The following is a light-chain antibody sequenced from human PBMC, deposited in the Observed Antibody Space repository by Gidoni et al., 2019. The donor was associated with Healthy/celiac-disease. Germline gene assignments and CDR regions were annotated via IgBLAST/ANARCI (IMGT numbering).Light chain of an antibody. CDR2: AAS. CDR1: QGISSY. CDR3: QQYYSYPIT. V-gene: IGKV1-8*01. Sequence: AIRTTQAPSSFSASTGDRVTITCRASQGISSYLAWYRQKPGKAPKLLIYAASTLQSGVPSRFSGSGSGTDFTLTISCLQSEDFSTYYCQQYYSYPITFXXXTRLEIK. J-gene: IGKJ5*01.